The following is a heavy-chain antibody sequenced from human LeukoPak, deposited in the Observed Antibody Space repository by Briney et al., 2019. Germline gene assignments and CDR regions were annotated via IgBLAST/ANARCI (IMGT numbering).Heavy chain of an antibody. Sequence: PGGSLRLSCAASGFSFFKYWMTWVRQAPGKGLEWVANIKKDGSQKDYVDSVKGRFTISRDNSKNTLYLQMNSLRAEDTAVYYCANVNYYDSSGYSYWGQGTLVTVSS. CDR3: ANVNYYDSSGYSY. CDR1: GFSFFKYW. V-gene: IGHV3-7*01. D-gene: IGHD3-22*01. CDR2: IKKDGSQK. J-gene: IGHJ4*02.